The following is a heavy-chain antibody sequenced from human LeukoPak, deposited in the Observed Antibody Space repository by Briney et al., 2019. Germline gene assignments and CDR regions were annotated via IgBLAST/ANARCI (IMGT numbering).Heavy chain of an antibody. CDR1: GFSFSSYS. J-gene: IGHJ6*02. CDR2: INHSGST. V-gene: IGHV4-34*01. Sequence: GSLRLSCAASGFSFSSYSMNWVRQPPGKGLEWIGEINHSGSTNYNPSLKSRVTISVDTSKNQFSLKLSSVTAADTAVYYCARGDFYNWNYVPYSYYYYGMDVWGQGTTVTVSS. D-gene: IGHD1-7*01. CDR3: ARGDFYNWNYVPYSYYYYGMDV.